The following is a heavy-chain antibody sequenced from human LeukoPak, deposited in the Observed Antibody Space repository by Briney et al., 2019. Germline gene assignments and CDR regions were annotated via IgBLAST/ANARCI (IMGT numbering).Heavy chain of an antibody. Sequence: PGRSLRLSCAASGFTFSSYAMHWVRQAPGKGLEWVAVISYDGSNKYYADSVKGRFTISRDNSENTLYLQMNSLRAEDTAVYYCARGHDAFDIWGQGTMVTVSS. V-gene: IGHV3-30-3*01. J-gene: IGHJ3*02. CDR1: GFTFSSYA. CDR3: ARGHDAFDI. CDR2: ISYDGSNK.